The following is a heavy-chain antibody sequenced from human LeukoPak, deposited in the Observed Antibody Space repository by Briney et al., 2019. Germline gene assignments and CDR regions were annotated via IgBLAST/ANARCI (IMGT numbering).Heavy chain of an antibody. D-gene: IGHD4-17*01. J-gene: IGHJ4*02. V-gene: IGHV1-18*01. CDR2: ISAYNGNT. CDR3: ARGSLYGDYLICLY. Sequence: GASVKVSCKASGYTFTSYGINWVRQAPGQGLEWMGWISAYNGNTNYAQKLQGRVTMTTDTSTSTAYMELRSLRSDDAAVYYCARGSLYGDYLICLYWGQGTPVTVSS. CDR1: GYTFTSYG.